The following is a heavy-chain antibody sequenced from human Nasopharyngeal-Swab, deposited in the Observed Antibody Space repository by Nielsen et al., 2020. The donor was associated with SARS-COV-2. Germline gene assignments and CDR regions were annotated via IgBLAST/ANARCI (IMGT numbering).Heavy chain of an antibody. CDR3: ARDPEYQAFDI. CDR2: INQDGSVK. J-gene: IGHJ3*02. V-gene: IGHV3-7*04. CDR1: GFTFSSYA. D-gene: IGHD2/OR15-2a*01. Sequence: GESLKISCAASGFTFSSYAMSWVRQTPERGLEFVANINQDGSVKNYVDSVRGRFTISRDNAKNSLYLEMNSLRVEDTAVYYCARDPEYQAFDIWGQGTKVTVSS.